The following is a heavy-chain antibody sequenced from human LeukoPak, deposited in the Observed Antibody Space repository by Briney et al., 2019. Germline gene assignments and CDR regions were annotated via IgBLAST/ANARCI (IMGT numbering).Heavy chain of an antibody. Sequence: SETLSLTCTASGSSISSYYWSWIRQPPGKGLEWIGYIYYSGSTNYNPSLKSRVTISVDTSKNQFSLKLSSVTAADTAVYYCASLSLSYYYYYYYMDVWGKGTTVTVSS. CDR1: GSSISSYY. V-gene: IGHV4-59*01. J-gene: IGHJ6*03. CDR2: IYYSGST. CDR3: ASLSLSYYYYYYYMDV.